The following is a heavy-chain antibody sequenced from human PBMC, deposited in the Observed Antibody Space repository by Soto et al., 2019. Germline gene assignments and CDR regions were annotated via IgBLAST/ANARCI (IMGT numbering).Heavy chain of an antibody. J-gene: IGHJ4*01. CDR2: IFYSEST. Sequence: PSETLSLTCTVSGASIGSSYWTWIRQPPGKGLEWMGYIFYSESTNYNPSLSGRVSMTVDTSKNQVSLNLRSVTAADTAVYYCARVSRVPQHDYWGPGRLVTVSS. V-gene: IGHV4-59*01. CDR3: ARVSRVPQHDY. CDR1: GASIGSSY.